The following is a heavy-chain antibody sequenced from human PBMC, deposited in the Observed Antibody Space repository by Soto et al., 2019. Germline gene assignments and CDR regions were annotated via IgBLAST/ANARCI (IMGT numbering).Heavy chain of an antibody. D-gene: IGHD1-1*01. CDR2: IYNSGNS. J-gene: IGHJ4*02. CDR3: ARSQMATTGPYFDY. Sequence: SETLSLTCAVSGGSISSGGYYWTWIRQHPVRGLEWIGYIYNSGNSFYHPSLKSRLTISLDTSKNQFSLNLRSVTAADTAVYYCARSQMATTGPYFDYWGLGTLVTVSS. CDR1: GGSISSGGYY. V-gene: IGHV4-31*11.